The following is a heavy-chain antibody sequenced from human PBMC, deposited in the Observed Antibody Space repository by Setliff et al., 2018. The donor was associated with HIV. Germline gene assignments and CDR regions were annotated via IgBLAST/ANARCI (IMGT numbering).Heavy chain of an antibody. CDR3: ASARFLEWLSSYYFDY. V-gene: IGHV4-39*07. D-gene: IGHD3-3*01. Sequence: SETLSLTCTVSGGSISSSSYYWGWIRQPPGKGLEWIGSIYYSGSTYYNPSLKSRVTISVDTSKNQFSLKLSSVTAADTAVYYCASARFLEWLSSYYFDYWGQGTLVTGSS. CDR1: GGSISSSSYY. CDR2: IYYSGST. J-gene: IGHJ4*02.